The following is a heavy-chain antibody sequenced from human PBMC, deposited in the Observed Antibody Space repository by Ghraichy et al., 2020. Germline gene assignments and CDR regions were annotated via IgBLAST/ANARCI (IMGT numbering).Heavy chain of an antibody. V-gene: IGHV3-23*01. D-gene: IGHD3-10*01. CDR1: GFTFSTSA. Sequence: GGSLRLSCAASGFTFSTSAMSWVRQAPGEGLAWVSAISGSGRDTHYADSVKGRFTISRDNSKNILYLQINSLRAEDTAVYYCAKETWFGELFGGMDAWGQGTTASVSS. J-gene: IGHJ6*02. CDR3: AKETWFGELFGGMDA. CDR2: ISGSGRDT.